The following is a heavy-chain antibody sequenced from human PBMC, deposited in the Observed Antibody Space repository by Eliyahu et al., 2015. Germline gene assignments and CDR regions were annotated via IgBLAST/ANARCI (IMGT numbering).Heavy chain of an antibody. Sequence: SSYGMHWVRQAPGKGLEWVAVISSDGSNKFYADSVKGRFTISRDNSKNTLFLQMNSLRADDTAMYYCARGKGYCTSGVCYKDYWGQGTLVTVSS. CDR1: SSYG. CDR3: ARGKGYCTSGVCYKDY. CDR2: ISSDGSNK. V-gene: IGHV3-30*03. J-gene: IGHJ4*02. D-gene: IGHD2-8*01.